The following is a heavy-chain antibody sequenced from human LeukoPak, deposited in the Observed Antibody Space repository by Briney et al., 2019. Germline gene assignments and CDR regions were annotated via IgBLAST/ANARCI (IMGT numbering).Heavy chain of an antibody. V-gene: IGHV3-30*18. CDR1: GFTFSSYG. CDR3: AKLIAAAGTRPNFDY. CDR2: ISHDGTNK. D-gene: IGHD6-13*01. Sequence: GGSLRLSCAASGFTFSSYGMHWVRQAPGKGLEWVAVISHDGTNKYYADSVKGRFTISRDNSKNTLYLQMNSLRAEDTAVYYCAKLIAAAGTRPNFDYWGQGSLVTVSS. J-gene: IGHJ4*02.